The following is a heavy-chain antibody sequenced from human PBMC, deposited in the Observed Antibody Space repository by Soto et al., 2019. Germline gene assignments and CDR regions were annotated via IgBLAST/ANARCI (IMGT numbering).Heavy chain of an antibody. V-gene: IGHV3-33*01. J-gene: IGHJ4*02. CDR2: IWYDGSNK. CDR3: AREPEGSSYYFDY. D-gene: IGHD6-6*01. Sequence: GKSLKISCAASGFTFSSYGMHWVRQAPGKGLEWVAVIWYDGSNKYYADSVKGRFTISRDNSKNTLYLQMNSLRAEDTAVYYCAREPEGSSYYFDYWGQGTLVTVSS. CDR1: GFTFSSYG.